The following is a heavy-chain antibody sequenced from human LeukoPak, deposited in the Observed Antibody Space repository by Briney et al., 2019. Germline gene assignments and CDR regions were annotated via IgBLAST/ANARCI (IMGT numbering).Heavy chain of an antibody. CDR2: TYYSGST. J-gene: IGHJ6*02. V-gene: IGHV4-59*01. CDR1: GGSISSYY. Sequence: PSETLSLTCTVSGGSISSYYWSWIRQPPGKGLEWIGYTYYSGSTNYNPSLKSRVTISVDTSKNQFSLKLSSVTAADTAVYYCARLGRGYYYGMDVWGQGTTVTVSS. D-gene: IGHD3-10*01. CDR3: ARLGRGYYYGMDV.